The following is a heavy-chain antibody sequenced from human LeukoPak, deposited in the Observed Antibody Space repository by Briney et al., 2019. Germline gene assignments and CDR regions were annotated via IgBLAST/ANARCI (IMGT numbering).Heavy chain of an antibody. J-gene: IGHJ4*02. D-gene: IGHD3-9*01. CDR2: ITWGGGYT. CDR3: ARGHYDVLAASYKWTPDY. CDR1: GFTFNTYD. Sequence: KPGGSLRLSCAASGFTFNTYDMHWVRQAPGKGLEWVSCITWGGGYTCYADSVKGRFTTSRDNAKNSLSLQLNSLRVEDTAVYYCARGHYDVLAASYKWTPDYWGQGTLVTVSS. V-gene: IGHV3-21*01.